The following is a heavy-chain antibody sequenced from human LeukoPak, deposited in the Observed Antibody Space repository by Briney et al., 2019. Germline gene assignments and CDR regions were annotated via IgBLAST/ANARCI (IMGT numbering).Heavy chain of an antibody. D-gene: IGHD6-13*01. Sequence: ASVKVSCKASGYTFTSYGISWVRQAPGQGLEWMGWISAYNGNTNYAQKLQGRVTMTTDTSTSTAYMELRSLRSDDTAVYYCARALGIAAAGTLFDIWGQGTMVTVSS. CDR2: ISAYNGNT. CDR1: GYTFTSYG. V-gene: IGHV1-18*01. CDR3: ARALGIAAAGTLFDI. J-gene: IGHJ3*02.